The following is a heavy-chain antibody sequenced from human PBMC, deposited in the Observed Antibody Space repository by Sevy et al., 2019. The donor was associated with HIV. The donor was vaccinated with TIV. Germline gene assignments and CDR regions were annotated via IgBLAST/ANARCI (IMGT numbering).Heavy chain of an antibody. CDR3: SNIRRGGLPDY. Sequence: GGSLRLSCAASGFALSSYAMNWVRQAPGKGLEWVSAISDTGIRTYYEDSVKGRLTIPRDNSKKTLVLQLNSLGVADTTVFYCSNIRRGGLPDYWGQGTLVTVSS. D-gene: IGHD3-10*01. CDR1: GFALSSYA. V-gene: IGHV3-23*01. J-gene: IGHJ4*02. CDR2: ISDTGIRT.